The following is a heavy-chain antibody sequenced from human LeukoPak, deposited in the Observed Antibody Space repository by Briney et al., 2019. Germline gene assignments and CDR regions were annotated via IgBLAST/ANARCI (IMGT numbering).Heavy chain of an antibody. CDR2: IYYSGST. V-gene: IGHV4-59*01. D-gene: IGHD6-6*01. J-gene: IGHJ4*02. CDR1: GGSISSYY. Sequence: SETLSLTCTVSGGSISSYYWRWIRQPPGKGLEWIGYIYYSGSTNYNPSLKSRVTISVDTSKNQFSLKLSSVTAADTAVYYCARGSPYSSSFCFDYWGQGTLVTVSS. CDR3: ARGSPYSSSFCFDY.